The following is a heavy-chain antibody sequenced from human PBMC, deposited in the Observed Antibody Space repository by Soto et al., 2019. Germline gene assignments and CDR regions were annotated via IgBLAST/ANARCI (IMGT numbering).Heavy chain of an antibody. V-gene: IGHV3-33*01. D-gene: IGHD6-13*01. CDR3: ARIGSWSLNFDY. CDR1: GFTFSSYH. CDR2: IWDDGSNK. Sequence: QVQLVESGGGVVQPGRSLRLSCAASGFTFSSYHMHWVRQAPGKGLQWVAVIWDDGSNKYYADSVQGRFTISRDNSKNTLYLQMTSLRAEDTAVYYCARIGSWSLNFDYWGQGTLVPVSS. J-gene: IGHJ4*02.